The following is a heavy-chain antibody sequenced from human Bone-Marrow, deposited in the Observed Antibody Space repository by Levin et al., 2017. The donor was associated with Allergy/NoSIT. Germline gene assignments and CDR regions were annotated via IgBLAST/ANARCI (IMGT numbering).Heavy chain of an antibody. CDR2: ITWNSGTI. V-gene: IGHV3-9*01. Sequence: RPGGSLRLSCTASGFTFDDYAMHWVRQAPGKGLEWVSGITWNSGTIDYADSVKGRFTISRDNAKNSLYLQMNSLRPEDTALYYCAKDRAAATYYFDYWGQGTLVTVSS. J-gene: IGHJ4*02. D-gene: IGHD6-13*01. CDR3: AKDRAAATYYFDY. CDR1: GFTFDDYA.